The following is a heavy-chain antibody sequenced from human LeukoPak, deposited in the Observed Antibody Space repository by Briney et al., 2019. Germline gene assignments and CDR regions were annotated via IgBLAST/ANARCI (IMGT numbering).Heavy chain of an antibody. CDR2: ISGSGGST. CDR3: ARKYSSFARFRYYYYVDV. J-gene: IGHJ6*03. CDR1: GFTFSSYG. V-gene: IGHV3-48*04. D-gene: IGHD6-19*01. Sequence: PGGSLRLSCAASGFTFSSYGMHWVRQAPGKGLEWVSGISGSGGSTYYADSVKGRFTISRDNAKNSLYLQMDSLRAEDTAVYYCARKYSSFARFRYYYYVDVWGKGTTVTVSS.